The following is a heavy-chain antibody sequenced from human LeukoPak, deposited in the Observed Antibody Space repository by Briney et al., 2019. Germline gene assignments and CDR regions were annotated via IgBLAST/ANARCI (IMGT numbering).Heavy chain of an antibody. D-gene: IGHD5-18*01. CDR1: GYSFTSYW. CDR3: ARRRGRGYSYGPIDY. Sequence: GESLKISCKGSGYSFTSYWIGWVRQMPGKGLEWMGIIYPGDSDTRYSPSFQAQVTISADKSISTAYLQWSSLKASDTAMYYCARRRGRGYSYGPIDYWGQGTLVTVSS. J-gene: IGHJ4*02. CDR2: IYPGDSDT. V-gene: IGHV5-51*01.